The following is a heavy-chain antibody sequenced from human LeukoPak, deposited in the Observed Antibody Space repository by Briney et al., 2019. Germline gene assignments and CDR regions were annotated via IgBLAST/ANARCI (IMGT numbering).Heavy chain of an antibody. CDR2: IYSGGST. V-gene: IGHV3-66*01. Sequence: ETLSLTCTVSGGSISSYYWSWVRQAPGKGLEWVSVIYSGGSTYYADSVKGRFTISRDNSKNTLYLQMNSLRAEDTAVYYCAREITIWGQGTLVTVSS. CDR3: AREITI. CDR1: GGSISSYY. J-gene: IGHJ4*02. D-gene: IGHD3-10*01.